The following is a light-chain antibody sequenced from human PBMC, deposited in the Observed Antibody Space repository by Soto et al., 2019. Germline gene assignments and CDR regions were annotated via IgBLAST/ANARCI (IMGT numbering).Light chain of an antibody. CDR3: QAWDSNTYV. J-gene: IGLJ1*01. V-gene: IGLV3-1*01. CDR2: QDT. Sequence: SYELTQPPSVSVSPGQTASITCFGDKLVDKFASWYQQKPGQSPVLVIYQDTKRPSGIAERFSGSNSGNTATLTISGTQAMDEAAYYCQAWDSNTYVFGTGTKLTVL. CDR1: KLVDKF.